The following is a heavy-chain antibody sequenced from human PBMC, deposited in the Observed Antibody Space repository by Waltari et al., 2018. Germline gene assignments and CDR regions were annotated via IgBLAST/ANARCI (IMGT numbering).Heavy chain of an antibody. Sequence: EVQLVESGGGLVQPGGSLRLSCAASGFTVSSNYMSWVRQAPGKGLEWVSVIYSGGSTYDASSGKGRFTISRDNSKNTLYLQMNSLRAEDTAVYYCAREKGHDSSGYWIDPRYYYYGMDVWGQGTTVTVSS. CDR3: AREKGHDSSGYWIDPRYYYYGMDV. CDR1: GFTVSSNY. D-gene: IGHD3-22*01. V-gene: IGHV3-66*02. CDR2: IYSGGST. J-gene: IGHJ6*02.